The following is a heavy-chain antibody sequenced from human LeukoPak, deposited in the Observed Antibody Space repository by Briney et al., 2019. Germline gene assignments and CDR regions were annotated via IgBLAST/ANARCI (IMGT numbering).Heavy chain of an antibody. CDR3: AKDGLRYFDWLLSTY. CDR1: GFTFSSYA. D-gene: IGHD3-9*01. J-gene: IGHJ4*02. Sequence: QPGGCLRLSCAASGFTFSSYAMSWVRQAPGKGLEWVSAISGSGGSTYYADSVKGRFTISRDNSKNTLYLQMNSLRAEDTAVYYCAKDGLRYFDWLLSTYWGQGTLVTVSS. V-gene: IGHV3-23*01. CDR2: ISGSGGST.